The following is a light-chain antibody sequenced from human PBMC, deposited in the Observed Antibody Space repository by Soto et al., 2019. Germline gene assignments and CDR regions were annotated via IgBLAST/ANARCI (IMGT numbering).Light chain of an antibody. V-gene: IGKV3-20*01. J-gene: IGKJ1*01. Sequence: ESVLTQSPGTLSLSPGERATLSCRASQSVSHNYIAWYQQKPGQAPRLLIYGGASRATGIPDRFSGSGSGTDFTLTISGLEPEDFAVYYCQQYGASRTFGQGTK. CDR2: GGA. CDR1: QSVSHNY. CDR3: QQYGASRT.